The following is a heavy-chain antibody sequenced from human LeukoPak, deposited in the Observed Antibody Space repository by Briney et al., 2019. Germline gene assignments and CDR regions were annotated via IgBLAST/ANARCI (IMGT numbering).Heavy chain of an antibody. CDR2: ISGSGGST. Sequence: PGGSLRLSCAASGFTFDDYAMHWVRQAPGKGLEWVSGISGSGGSTYYADSVKGRFTISRDNSKNTLYLQMNSLRAEDTAVYYCAKVGRGGARYDAFDIWGQGTMVTVSS. J-gene: IGHJ3*02. CDR3: AKVGRGGARYDAFDI. D-gene: IGHD1-26*01. V-gene: IGHV3-23*01. CDR1: GFTFDDYA.